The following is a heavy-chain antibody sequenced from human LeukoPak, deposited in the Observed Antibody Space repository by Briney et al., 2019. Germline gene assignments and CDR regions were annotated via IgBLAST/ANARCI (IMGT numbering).Heavy chain of an antibody. J-gene: IGHJ4*02. Sequence: ASVKVSCKASGYTFTSYAMHWVRQAPGQRLEWMGWINAGNGNTKYSQKFQGRVTIARDTSASTAYMELSSLRSEDTAVYHCARGRLITMVRGVITFDYWGQGTLATVSS. D-gene: IGHD3-10*01. V-gene: IGHV1-3*01. CDR3: ARGRLITMVRGVITFDY. CDR1: GYTFTSYA. CDR2: INAGNGNT.